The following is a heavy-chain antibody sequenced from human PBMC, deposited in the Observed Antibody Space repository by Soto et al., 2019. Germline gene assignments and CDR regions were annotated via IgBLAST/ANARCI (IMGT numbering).Heavy chain of an antibody. CDR2: ISAYNGNT. Sequence: QVQLVQSGAEVKKPGASVKVSCKTSGYTFSNYGTNWVRQAPGQGLEWMGWISAYNGNTNFAQKLQGRVSLTTDTSTTTAYMELRSLTSDDTAVYYCARDLVPGYTGYSDYWGQGTLVTVSS. D-gene: IGHD5-12*01. J-gene: IGHJ4*02. V-gene: IGHV1-18*01. CDR3: ARDLVPGYTGYSDY. CDR1: GYTFSNYG.